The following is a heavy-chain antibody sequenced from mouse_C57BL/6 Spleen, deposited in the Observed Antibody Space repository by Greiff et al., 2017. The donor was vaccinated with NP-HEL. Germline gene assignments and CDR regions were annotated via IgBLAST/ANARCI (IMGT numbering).Heavy chain of an antibody. J-gene: IGHJ3*01. D-gene: IGHD1-1*01. Sequence: EVKLQQSGAELVRPGASVKLSCTASGFNIKDDYMHWVKQRPEQGLEWIGWIDPENGDTEYASKFQGKATITADTSSNTAYLQLSSLTSEDTAVYYCTTTHYGSSWFAYWGQGTLVTVSA. CDR2: IDPENGDT. CDR3: TTTHYGSSWFAY. CDR1: GFNIKDDY. V-gene: IGHV14-4*01.